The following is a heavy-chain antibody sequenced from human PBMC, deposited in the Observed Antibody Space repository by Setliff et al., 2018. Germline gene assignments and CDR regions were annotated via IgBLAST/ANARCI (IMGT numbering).Heavy chain of an antibody. V-gene: IGHV4-39*02. J-gene: IGHJ6*03. CDR2: INYSGSS. CDR1: GGAIDNRYY. Sequence: KASETLSLTCAVSGGAIDNRYYWGWIRQPPGKGLDWIGNINYSGSSYYNPSLKSRVTISVDTSKKYFFLNLTSVTAADTAVYYCARDFSTPHFGVARGSYYYYYMDVWGKGTTVTVSS. D-gene: IGHD3-3*01. CDR3: ARDFSTPHFGVARGSYYYYYMDV.